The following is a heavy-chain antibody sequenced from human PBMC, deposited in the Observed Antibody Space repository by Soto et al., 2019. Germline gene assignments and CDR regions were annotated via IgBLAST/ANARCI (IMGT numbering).Heavy chain of an antibody. J-gene: IGHJ6*02. CDR2: ISAYNGNT. CDR1: GYTFTSHG. CDR3: ARVINGYSDGQTYYYYGMDV. Sequence: ASVKVSCKASGYTFTSHGISWVRQAPGQGLEWMGWISAYNGNTNYAQKLQGRVTMTTDTSTSTAYMELRSLRSDDTAVYYCARVINGYSDGQTYYYYGMDVWGQGITVTVSS. D-gene: IGHD5-18*01. V-gene: IGHV1-18*04.